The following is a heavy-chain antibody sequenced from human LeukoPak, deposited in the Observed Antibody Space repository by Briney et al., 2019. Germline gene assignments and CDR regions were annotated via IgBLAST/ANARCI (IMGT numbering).Heavy chain of an antibody. CDR2: IKPDSGGI. D-gene: IGHD6-13*01. Sequence: GASVKVSCKASGYTFTDYYIHWVRQAPGQGLEWMAWIKPDSGGINYAQKFQDRVIMTRDTSINTAYMELIRLTSDDTAVYYCVRGGEASSWFVSGFDYWGQGTLVTVSS. CDR1: GYTFTDYY. V-gene: IGHV1-2*02. CDR3: VRGGEASSWFVSGFDY. J-gene: IGHJ4*02.